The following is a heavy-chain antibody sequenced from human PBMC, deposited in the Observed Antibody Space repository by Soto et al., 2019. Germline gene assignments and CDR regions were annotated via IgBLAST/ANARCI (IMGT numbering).Heavy chain of an antibody. CDR1: GFTFSSYW. Sequence: GGSLRLSCAASGFTFSSYWMSWVRQAPGKGLEWAANIKQDGSEKYYVDSVKGRFTISRDNAENSLYLQMNSLRAEDTAVYYCARELLYGWAAHNWFDPWGQGTLVTVSS. CDR3: ARELLYGWAAHNWFDP. CDR2: IKQDGSEK. D-gene: IGHD3-16*01. V-gene: IGHV3-7*03. J-gene: IGHJ5*02.